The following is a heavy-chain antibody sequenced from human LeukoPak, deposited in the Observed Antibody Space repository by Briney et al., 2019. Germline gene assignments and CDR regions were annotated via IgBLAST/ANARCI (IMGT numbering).Heavy chain of an antibody. D-gene: IGHD5-18*01. CDR1: GFTFSSYG. CDR2: IWYDGSNK. CDR3: ARDGDWDTAMIDY. Sequence: GGSLRLSCAASGFTFSSYGMHWVRQAPGKGLEWVAVIWYDGSNKYYADSVKGRFTISRDNSKNTLYLQMNSLRAEDTAVYYCARDGDWDTAMIDYWGQGTLVTVSS. J-gene: IGHJ4*02. V-gene: IGHV3-33*01.